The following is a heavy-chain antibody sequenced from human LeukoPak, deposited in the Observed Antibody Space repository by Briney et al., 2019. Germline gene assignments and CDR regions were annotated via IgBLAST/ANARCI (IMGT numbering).Heavy chain of an antibody. CDR3: ARGREEGLWFGESYAY. CDR1: GFTFTMLG. V-gene: IGHV3-74*01. Sequence: HTGGSLRLSFAASGFTFTMLGMNWGRRAPGKGLVWVSRTNRGGSSTSYADSVKGRFTISRDNAKNTRSLQMKSLRAEDTAVYYCARGREEGLWFGESYAYWGQGTLVTVYS. J-gene: IGHJ1*01. CDR2: TNRGGSST. D-gene: IGHD3-10*01.